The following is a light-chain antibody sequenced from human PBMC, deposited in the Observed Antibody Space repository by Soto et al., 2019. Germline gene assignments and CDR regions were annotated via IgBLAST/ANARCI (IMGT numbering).Light chain of an antibody. J-gene: IGKJ2*01. CDR3: QQYESTPPT. CDR2: WAS. CDR1: QSVLYSSNNKNY. Sequence: DIVMTQSPDSLAVSLGERDTINCKSSQSVLYSSNNKNYLAWYQQRPGQPPKVLIYWASTREFGVPDRFSGSGSGKDFTLSITSLQAEDVAVYFCQQYESTPPTFGQGTKLEIK. V-gene: IGKV4-1*01.